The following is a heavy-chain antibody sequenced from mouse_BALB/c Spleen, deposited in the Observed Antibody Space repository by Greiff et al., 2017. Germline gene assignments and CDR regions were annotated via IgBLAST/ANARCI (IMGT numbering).Heavy chain of an antibody. CDR1: GFTFSSYA. Sequence: EVKLEESGGGLVKPGGSLKLSCAASGFTFSSYAMSWVRQTPEKRLEWVATISSGGSYTYYPDSVKGRFTIARDNAKNTLYLQMSSLRSEDTAMYYCARLGDYDTWFAYWGQGTLVTVSA. CDR3: ARLGDYDTWFAY. J-gene: IGHJ3*01. D-gene: IGHD2-4*01. CDR2: ISSGGSYT. V-gene: IGHV5-9-3*01.